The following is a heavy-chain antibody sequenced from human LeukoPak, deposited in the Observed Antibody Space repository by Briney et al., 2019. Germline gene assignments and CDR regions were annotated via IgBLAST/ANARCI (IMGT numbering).Heavy chain of an antibody. Sequence: GESLKISCKGSGYSFTSYWIAWVRQMPGKGLECMGTIYPGDSDTRYSPSFQGQVTISADKSISTAYLQWSSLKASDTAMYYCARHIRRDGLDAFDIWGQGTMVTVSS. CDR3: ARHIRRDGLDAFDI. D-gene: IGHD5-24*01. CDR2: IYPGDSDT. V-gene: IGHV5-51*01. J-gene: IGHJ3*02. CDR1: GYSFTSYW.